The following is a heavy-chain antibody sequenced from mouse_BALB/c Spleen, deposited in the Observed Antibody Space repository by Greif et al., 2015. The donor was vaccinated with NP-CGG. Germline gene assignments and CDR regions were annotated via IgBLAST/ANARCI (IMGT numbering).Heavy chain of an antibody. CDR3: AREDYGTRYFDV. CDR2: IYPGDGDT. Sequence: VQLVESGAELVRPGSSVKISCKASGYAFSSYWMNWVKQRPGQGLEWIGQIYPGDGDTNYNGKFKGKATLTADKSSSTAYMQLSSLTSEDSAVYFSAREDYGTRYFDVWGAGTTVTVSS. J-gene: IGHJ1*01. D-gene: IGHD1-1*01. V-gene: IGHV1-80*01. CDR1: GYAFSSYW.